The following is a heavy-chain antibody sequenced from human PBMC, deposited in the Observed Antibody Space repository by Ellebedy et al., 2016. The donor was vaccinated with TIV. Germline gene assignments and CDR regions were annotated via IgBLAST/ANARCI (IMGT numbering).Heavy chain of an antibody. V-gene: IGHV4-59*08. D-gene: IGHD5-24*01. Sequence: MPSETLSLTCTVSGDSIISYYWSWIRQPPGKGLEWIGYIYYSGSTNYNPSLKSRVNISVDTSKKQFSLKLSSVTAADTAVYYCASLEMATILDAFDIWGQGTKVTVSS. CDR3: ASLEMATILDAFDI. CDR1: GDSIISYY. J-gene: IGHJ3*02. CDR2: IYYSGST.